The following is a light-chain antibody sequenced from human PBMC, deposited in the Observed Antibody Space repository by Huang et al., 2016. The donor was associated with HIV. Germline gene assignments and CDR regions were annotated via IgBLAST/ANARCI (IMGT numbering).Light chain of an antibody. CDR3: QQYDSSPMYT. Sequence: EIVLTQSPGTLSLSPGARATLSCRASQSVSSTFLAWYQQKPGQAPRLLIYGASNRATGIPDRFSGSGSGTDFTLTISRLEPEDFAVYHCQQYDSSPMYTFGQGTKLEIK. J-gene: IGKJ2*01. CDR1: QSVSSTF. CDR2: GAS. V-gene: IGKV3-20*01.